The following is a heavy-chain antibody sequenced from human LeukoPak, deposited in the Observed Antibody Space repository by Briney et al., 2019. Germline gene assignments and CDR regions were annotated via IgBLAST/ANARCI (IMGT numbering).Heavy chain of an antibody. CDR2: IIPIFGTA. CDR3: ARDEGRSGVYDYVWGSYRPQYYFDY. CDR1: GGTFSSYA. D-gene: IGHD3-16*02. V-gene: IGHV1-69*13. J-gene: IGHJ4*02. Sequence: SVKVSCKASGGTFSSYAISWVRQAPGQGLEWMGGIIPIFGTANYAQKFQGRVTITADESTSTAYMELSSLRSEDTAVYYCARDEGRSGVYDYVWGSYRPQYYFDYWGQGTLVTVSS.